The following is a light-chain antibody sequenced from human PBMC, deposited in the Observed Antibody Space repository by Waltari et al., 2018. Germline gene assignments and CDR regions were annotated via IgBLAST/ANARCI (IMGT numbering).Light chain of an antibody. CDR2: KTS. V-gene: IGKV1-5*03. Sequence: DIQMTQFTPTPSASVGDRVTLTCRASQSINTWLAWYQQKPGKAPNLLIYKTSTLESGVPSRFTGSGSGTEFTLTIDSLQPDDFATYYCQQYNSYSNTFGQGTKVEIK. CDR1: QSINTW. J-gene: IGKJ2*01. CDR3: QQYNSYSNT.